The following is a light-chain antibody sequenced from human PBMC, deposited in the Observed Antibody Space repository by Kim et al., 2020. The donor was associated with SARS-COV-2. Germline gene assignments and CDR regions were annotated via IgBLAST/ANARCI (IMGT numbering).Light chain of an antibody. J-gene: IGKJ1*01. CDR1: QSISSL. Sequence: DIQMTQSPSTLSASVGDRVTITCRASQSISSLLAWYQQKPGKTPNLLIYKASSLETRVPSRFSGSGSGTEFTLTISSLQPDDFATYYCQQYNSYPWTFGQGTKVDIK. CDR3: QQYNSYPWT. V-gene: IGKV1-5*03. CDR2: KAS.